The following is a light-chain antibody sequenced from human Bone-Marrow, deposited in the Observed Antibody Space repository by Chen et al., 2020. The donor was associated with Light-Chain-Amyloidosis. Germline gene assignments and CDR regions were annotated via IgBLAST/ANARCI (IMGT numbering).Light chain of an antibody. CDR1: NIGRRT. J-gene: IGLJ2*01. CDR3: QVWDTSSDHPV. Sequence: SYVLTQPPSVSVATGQTATITGGGTNIGRRTVHWYQQKPGQAPVVVVYDDSNRPSGIPERFSGSNSGNTATLTISRVDGGDEADYYCQVWDTSSDHPVFGGGTKVTVL. V-gene: IGLV3-21*02. CDR2: DDS.